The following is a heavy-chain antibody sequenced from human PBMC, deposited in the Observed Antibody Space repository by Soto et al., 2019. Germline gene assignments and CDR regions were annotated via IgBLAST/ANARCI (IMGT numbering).Heavy chain of an antibody. V-gene: IGHV3-9*01. D-gene: IGHD6-19*01. CDR1: GFTFDDYA. CDR2: ISWNSGSI. J-gene: IGHJ6*04. Sequence: GGSLRLSCAASGFTFDDYAMHWVRQAPGKGLEWVSGISWNSGSIGYADSVKGRFTISRDNAKNSLYLQMNSLRAEDTALYYCAKDTGPRIAVAGTEHLVNPEGRYYYYYGMDVWGKGTKGTAPQ. CDR3: AKDTGPRIAVAGTEHLVNPEGRYYYYYGMDV.